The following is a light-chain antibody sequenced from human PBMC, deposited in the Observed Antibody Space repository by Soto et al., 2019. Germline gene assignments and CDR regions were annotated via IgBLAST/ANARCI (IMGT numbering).Light chain of an antibody. CDR1: QSVSSY. V-gene: IGKV3-20*01. CDR3: QQYGSSPPFT. CDR2: GAF. Sequence: EIVLTQSPATLSLSPGERATLSCRASQSVSSYLAWYQQKPGQAPRFLIYGAFSRATGIPDRFSGSGSGTDFTLTISRLEPEDFAVYYYQQYGSSPPFTFGPGTKVDIK. J-gene: IGKJ3*01.